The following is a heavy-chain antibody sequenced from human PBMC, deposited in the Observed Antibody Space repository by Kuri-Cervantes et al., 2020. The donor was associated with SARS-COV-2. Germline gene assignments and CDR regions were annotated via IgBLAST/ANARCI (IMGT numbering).Heavy chain of an antibody. V-gene: IGHV4-30-2*03. CDR3: ARLIVSVTIFGVVNPWGPGDY. Sequence: SCAVSGGSISSGGYSWSWIRQPPGKGLEWIGYIYYSGSTYYNPSLKSRVTISVDTSKNQFSLKLSSVTAADTAVYYCARLIVSVTIFGVVNPWGPGDYWGQGTLVTVSS. D-gene: IGHD3-3*01. J-gene: IGHJ4*02. CDR2: IYYSGST. CDR1: GGSISSGGYS.